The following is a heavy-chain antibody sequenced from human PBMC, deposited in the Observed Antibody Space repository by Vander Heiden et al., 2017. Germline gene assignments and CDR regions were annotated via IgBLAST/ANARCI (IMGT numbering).Heavy chain of an antibody. CDR2: IWNDGSDQ. J-gene: IGHJ4*02. CDR3: ARGCGVACYYIDS. D-gene: IGHD2-21*01. Sequence: QVHLVESGGGMVQPGRSLRLSCAASGFTFSSYGMHWVRQAPGKGLEWLAIIWNDGSDQRYADFVKGRFTISRDNSKNTLYLQMNSLRDEDTATYYCARGCGVACYYIDSWGQGTLVTVSS. V-gene: IGHV3-33*01. CDR1: GFTFSSYG.